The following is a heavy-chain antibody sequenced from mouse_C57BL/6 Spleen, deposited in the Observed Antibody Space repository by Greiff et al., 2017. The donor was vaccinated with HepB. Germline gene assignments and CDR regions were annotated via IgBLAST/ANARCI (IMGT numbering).Heavy chain of an antibody. CDR3: ARDCNYVGYAMDY. CDR2: IDPANGNT. V-gene: IGHV14-3*01. Sequence: DVQLQESVAELVRPGASVKLSCTASGFNIKNTYMHWVKQRPEQGLEWIGRIDPANGNTKYDPKFQGKATITADTSSNTAYLQLSSLTSEDTAIYYCARDCNYVGYAMDYWGQGASVTVAS. J-gene: IGHJ4*01. D-gene: IGHD2-1*01. CDR1: GFNIKNTY.